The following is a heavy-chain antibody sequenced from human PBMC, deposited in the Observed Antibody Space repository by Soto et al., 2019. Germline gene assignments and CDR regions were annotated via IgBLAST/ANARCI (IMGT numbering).Heavy chain of an antibody. D-gene: IGHD3-22*01. CDR1: GYTFTTSP. Sequence: QVQLVQSGAEVRKPGASVKVSCKASGYTFTTSPLHWMRQAPGQRLQWMGWINTGNGNTKYSQTFQDRLTSSRDTYASTAYMELSSLTSEDTAVYYCARDDASGCWGQGTLVTVSS. V-gene: IGHV1-3*04. CDR2: INTGNGNT. J-gene: IGHJ4*02. CDR3: ARDDASGC.